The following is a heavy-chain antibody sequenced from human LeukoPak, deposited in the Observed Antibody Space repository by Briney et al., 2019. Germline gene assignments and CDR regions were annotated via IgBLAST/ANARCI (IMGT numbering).Heavy chain of an antibody. CDR2: ISGGGGST. D-gene: IGHD1-7*01. CDR1: GFTFSSYA. CDR3: AKSLDNWNYILGAFNI. Sequence: GGSLRLSRAASGFTFSSYAMSWVRQAPGKGLEWVSGISGGGGSTYYADSVKGRFTISRDNSRNTLYLQMNSLRAEDTAIYHCAKSLDNWNYILGAFNIWGQGTMVTVSS. V-gene: IGHV3-23*01. J-gene: IGHJ3*02.